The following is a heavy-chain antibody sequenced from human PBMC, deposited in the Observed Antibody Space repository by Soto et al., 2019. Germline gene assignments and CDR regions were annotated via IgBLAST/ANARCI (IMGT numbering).Heavy chain of an antibody. CDR3: ASSSAAGTDY. Sequence: ASVKVSCKASGYTFTSYYMHWVRQAPGQGLEWMGIINPSGGSTSYAQKFQGRVTITRDTSTSTVYTELSSLRSEDTAVYYCASSSAAGTDYRGQGTLDTGSS. J-gene: IGHJ4*02. CDR1: GYTFTSYY. D-gene: IGHD6-13*01. CDR2: INPSGGST. V-gene: IGHV1-46*03.